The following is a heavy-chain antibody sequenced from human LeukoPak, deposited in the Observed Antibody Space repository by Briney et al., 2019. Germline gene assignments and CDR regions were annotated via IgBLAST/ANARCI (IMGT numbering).Heavy chain of an antibody. V-gene: IGHV3-21*01. Sequence: GGSLRLSCAASGLTFTSYTMNWVRQAPGKGLQWVSSISVTSTYIHYADSVKGRFTISRDNPKNSLYLQMNSLRAEDTAVYYCASLGYRLDYWGQGTLVTVSS. CDR3: ASLGYRLDY. CDR1: GLTFTSYT. D-gene: IGHD5-18*01. CDR2: ISVTSTYI. J-gene: IGHJ4*02.